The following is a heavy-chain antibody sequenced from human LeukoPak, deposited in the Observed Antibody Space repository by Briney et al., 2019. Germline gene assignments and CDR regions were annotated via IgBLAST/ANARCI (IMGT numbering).Heavy chain of an antibody. CDR3: VKTLFGDYGSD. CDR2: ISTDGYTT. D-gene: IGHD4-17*01. CDR1: GLAFSAYK. V-gene: IGHV3-74*01. J-gene: IGHJ4*02. Sequence: GGSLRLSCAASGLAFSAYKMHWVRQAPRKGLVWVSRISTDGYTTDYADFVQGRFTASRDNTKNTWSLEMNSLRAEDTAVYYCVKTLFGDYGSDWGQGTLVTVSS.